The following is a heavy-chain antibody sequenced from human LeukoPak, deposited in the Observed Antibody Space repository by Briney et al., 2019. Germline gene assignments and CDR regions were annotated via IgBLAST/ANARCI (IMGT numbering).Heavy chain of an antibody. CDR2: INHSGST. D-gene: IGHD3-10*01. CDR1: GGSFSGYY. Sequence: SSETLSLTCAVYGGSFSGYYWSWIRQPPGKGLEWIGEINHSGSTNYNPSLKSRVTISVDTSKNQFSLKLSSVTAADTAVYYCARVPTYGLHDAFDIWGQGTMVTVSS. J-gene: IGHJ3*02. V-gene: IGHV4-34*01. CDR3: ARVPTYGLHDAFDI.